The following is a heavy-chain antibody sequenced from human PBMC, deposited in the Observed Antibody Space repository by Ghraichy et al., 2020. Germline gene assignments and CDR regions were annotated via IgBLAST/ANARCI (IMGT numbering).Heavy chain of an antibody. CDR3: ARGYYTKYFDV. J-gene: IGHJ4*02. CDR1: DGSFSGFF. CDR2: INHRGTT. Sequence: SETLSLTCAVDDGSFSGFFWTWIRQPPGKGLEWIGKINHRGTTEYNPSLRSRVIISVDASMGQFSLTLNSVTAADTAMYYCARGYYTKYFDVWGQGTQVTVSS. V-gene: IGHV4-34*01. D-gene: IGHD4-11*01.